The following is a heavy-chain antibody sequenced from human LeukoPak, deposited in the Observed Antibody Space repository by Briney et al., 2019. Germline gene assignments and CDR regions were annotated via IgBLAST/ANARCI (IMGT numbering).Heavy chain of an antibody. D-gene: IGHD5-12*01. J-gene: IGHJ4*02. CDR2: INHSGST. CDR1: GGSFSGYY. Sequence: SETLSLTCAVYGGSFSGYYWSWIRQPPGKELEWIGEINHSGSTNYNPSLKSRVTISVDTSKNQFSLKLSSVTAADTAVYYCASRRVDIVATASAFDYWGQGTLVTVSS. CDR3: ASRRVDIVATASAFDY. V-gene: IGHV4-34*01.